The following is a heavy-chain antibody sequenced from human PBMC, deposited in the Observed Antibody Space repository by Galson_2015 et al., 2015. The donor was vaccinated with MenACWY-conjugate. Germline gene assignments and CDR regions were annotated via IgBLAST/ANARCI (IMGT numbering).Heavy chain of an antibody. CDR2: VFYNGTT. Sequence: SEPLSLTCPASGAAITSSDYYGSWLRQSPGKGLEWIGTVFYNGTTHYNPSLKSRVTMSVDTSKSQISLNLNSAAAADTAVYYCAREATYCAGGTFGYFWGQGTLVAVSS. CDR3: AREATYCAGGTFGYF. V-gene: IGHV4-39*07. CDR1: GAAITSSDYY. J-gene: IGHJ4*02. D-gene: IGHD2-8*02.